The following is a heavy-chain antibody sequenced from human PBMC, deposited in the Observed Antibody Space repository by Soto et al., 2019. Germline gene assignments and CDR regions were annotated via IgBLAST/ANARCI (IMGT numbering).Heavy chain of an antibody. D-gene: IGHD3-9*01. Sequence: QVQLQESGPGLVKPSGTLSLTCAVSGASISSSNWWSWVRQPPGKGLEWIGEIYHSGHTNYNPSLKRRVTIPVDTSKTQFSLKLSSVTAADTAVYYCAREHTYAILTGLERGLDYWGQGPLVTVSS. CDR2: IYHSGHT. CDR3: AREHTYAILTGLERGLDY. J-gene: IGHJ4*02. CDR1: GASISSSNW. V-gene: IGHV4-4*02.